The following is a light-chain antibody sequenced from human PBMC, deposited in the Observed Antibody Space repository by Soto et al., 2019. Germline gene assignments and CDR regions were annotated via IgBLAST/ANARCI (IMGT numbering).Light chain of an antibody. CDR2: KAS. CDR1: QSISWW. Sequence: DIQMTQSPSTLSASVGDRVTITCRASQSISWWLAWYQQKPGKAPKLLIYKASILESGVPSRFSGSGSGTEFTLTISSLQPDDIATYYCQQYSSPWTLGQGTKVEIK. J-gene: IGKJ1*01. CDR3: QQYSSPWT. V-gene: IGKV1-5*03.